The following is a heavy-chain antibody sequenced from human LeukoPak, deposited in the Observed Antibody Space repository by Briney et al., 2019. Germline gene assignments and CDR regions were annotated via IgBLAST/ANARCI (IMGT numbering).Heavy chain of an antibody. Sequence: ASVKVSCKASGYTFTDDYVHWVRQAPGQGLEWMGWINPNSGVTNYAQKFQGRVTMTRDMSISTAYMELSRLRSDDTAVYYCARDSHRDSSGLGAFDIWGQGTMVTVSS. V-gene: IGHV1-2*02. CDR3: ARDSHRDSSGLGAFDI. D-gene: IGHD3-22*01. J-gene: IGHJ3*02. CDR1: GYTFTDDY. CDR2: INPNSGVT.